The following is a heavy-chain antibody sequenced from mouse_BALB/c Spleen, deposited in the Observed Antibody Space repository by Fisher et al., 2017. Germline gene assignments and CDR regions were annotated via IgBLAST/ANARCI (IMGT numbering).Heavy chain of an antibody. J-gene: IGHJ1*01. D-gene: IGHD1-2*01. Sequence: KFKGKATLTVDKSSSTAYMQLSSLTSEDSAVYYCTATATWYFDVWGAGTTVTVSS. CDR3: TATATWYFDV. V-gene: IGHV1-64*01.